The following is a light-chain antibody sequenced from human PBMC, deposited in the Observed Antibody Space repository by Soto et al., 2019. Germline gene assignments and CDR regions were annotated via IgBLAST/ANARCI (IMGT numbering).Light chain of an antibody. J-gene: IGKJ4*01. Sequence: EIVLTQSPATLSLSPGDSATLSCRASQSISNFLAWYQQKPGQAPRLLIYDASHRVTGVPGRFSGSGSGIDFSLTNSELEPDDFALYHRQRRTPGTFGGGTKVEI. CDR2: DAS. CDR1: QSISNF. V-gene: IGKV3-11*01. CDR3: QRRTPGT.